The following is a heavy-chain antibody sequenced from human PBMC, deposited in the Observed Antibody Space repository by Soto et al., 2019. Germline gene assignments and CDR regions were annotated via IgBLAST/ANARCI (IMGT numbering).Heavy chain of an antibody. J-gene: IGHJ6*02. V-gene: IGHV3-21*01. CDR1: GFTFSSYS. CDR3: ARDNIAQQLWYSDGMDV. Sequence: PGGSLRLSCAASGFTFSSYSMNWVRQAPGKGLEWVSSISSSSSYIYYADSVKGRFTISRDNAKNSLYLQMNSLRAEDTAVYYCARDNIAQQLWYSDGMDVWGQGTTVTVSS. D-gene: IGHD6-13*01. CDR2: ISSSSSYI.